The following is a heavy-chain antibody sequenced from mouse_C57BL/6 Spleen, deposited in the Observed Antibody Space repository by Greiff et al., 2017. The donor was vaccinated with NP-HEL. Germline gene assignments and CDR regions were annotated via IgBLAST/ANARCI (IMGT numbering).Heavy chain of an antibody. CDR1: GFTFSDYG. CDR2: ISSGSSTL. D-gene: IGHD2-3*01. Sequence: EVKLMESGGGLVKPGGSLKLSCTASGFTFSDYGMPWGRQAPKKGLEWVAYISSGSSTLYYADTVKCRFTTARDNAKNTLFLQMTSLSSEDTAMYYCARHGYYTWFSYWGQGTLVTVSA. J-gene: IGHJ3*01. CDR3: ARHGYYTWFSY. V-gene: IGHV5-17*01.